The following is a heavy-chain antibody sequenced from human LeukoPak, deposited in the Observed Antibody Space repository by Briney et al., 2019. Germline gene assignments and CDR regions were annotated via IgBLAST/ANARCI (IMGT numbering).Heavy chain of an antibody. CDR2: IKSKTDGGTT. CDR1: GFTFSNAW. D-gene: IGHD2-15*01. V-gene: IGHV3-15*01. J-gene: IGHJ3*02. Sequence: PGGSLRLSCAASGFTFSNAWMSWVRQAPGKGLEWVGRIKSKTDGGTTDYAAPVKGRFTISRDDSKNTLYLQMNSLKTEDTAVYYCTTYKYCSSGSCYSAAFDIWGQGTMVTVSS. CDR3: TTYKYCSSGSCYSAAFDI.